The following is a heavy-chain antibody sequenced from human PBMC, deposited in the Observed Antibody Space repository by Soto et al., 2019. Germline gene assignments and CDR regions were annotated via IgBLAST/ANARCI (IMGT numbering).Heavy chain of an antibody. V-gene: IGHV1-2*04. CDR1: GYTFTGYY. Sequence: GASVNVSCKASGYTFTGYYMHWVRQAPGQGLEWMGWINPNSGGTNYAQKFQGWVTMTRDTSISTAYMELSRLRSDDTAVYYCARDYLAAAGPYYYYGMDVWGQGTTVTVSS. CDR3: ARDYLAAAGPYYYYGMDV. D-gene: IGHD6-13*01. CDR2: INPNSGGT. J-gene: IGHJ6*02.